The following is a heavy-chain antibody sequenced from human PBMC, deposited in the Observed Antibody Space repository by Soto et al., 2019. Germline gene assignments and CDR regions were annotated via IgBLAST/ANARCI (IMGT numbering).Heavy chain of an antibody. CDR3: ARARLVTYNWFDP. V-gene: IGHV3-74*01. Sequence: PGGSLRLSCAASGFTFSSYWMHWVRQAPGKGLVWVSRINSDGSSTSYADSVKGRFTISRDNAKNTLYLQMNSLRAEDTAVYYCARARLVTYNWFDPWGQGTLVTVSS. J-gene: IGHJ5*02. CDR2: INSDGSST. D-gene: IGHD3-9*01. CDR1: GFTFSSYW.